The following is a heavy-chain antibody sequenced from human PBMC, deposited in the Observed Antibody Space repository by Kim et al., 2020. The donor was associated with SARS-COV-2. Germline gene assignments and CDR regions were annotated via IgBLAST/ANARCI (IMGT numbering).Heavy chain of an antibody. J-gene: IGHJ4*02. CDR2: IYYNGNT. CDR1: GGSISNYY. CDR3: ARGIAAAGT. Sequence: SETLSLTCTVSGGSISNYYWSWIRQPPGKGLEWIGYIYYNGNTNYNPSLKSRVTISVDTSKNQFSLRLSSVTAADTAVYYCARGIAAAGTWGQGTLVTVSS. V-gene: IGHV4-59*08. D-gene: IGHD6-13*01.